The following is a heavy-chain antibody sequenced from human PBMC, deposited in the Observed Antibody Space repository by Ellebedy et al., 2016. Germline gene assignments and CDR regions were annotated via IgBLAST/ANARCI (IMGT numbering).Heavy chain of an antibody. CDR3: ARQSGYTYGMTPYVS. Sequence: ASVKVSCKASGGTFNNDIISWVQQAPGQGLEWMGRIIPIVGLANYAQKFQVRVTVTADKSTSTAYMQLNSLTSEDTAIYYCARQSGYTYGMTPYVSWGQGTLVTVSS. D-gene: IGHD5-18*01. CDR2: IIPIVGLA. CDR1: GGTFNNDI. V-gene: IGHV1-69*02. J-gene: IGHJ5*02.